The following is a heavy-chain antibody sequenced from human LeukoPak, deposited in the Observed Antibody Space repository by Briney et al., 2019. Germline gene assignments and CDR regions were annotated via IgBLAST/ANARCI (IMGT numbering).Heavy chain of an antibody. CDR1: GGSFSGYY. CDR3: ARVGYCSSTSCYVP. D-gene: IGHD2-2*01. Sequence: SETLSLTCAVYGGSFSGYYWSWIRQPPGKGLEWIGEINHSGSTNYNPSLKSRVTISVDTSTNQFSLKLSSVTATDTAVYYCARVGYCSSTSCYVPWGQGTLVTVSS. V-gene: IGHV4-34*01. J-gene: IGHJ4*02. CDR2: INHSGST.